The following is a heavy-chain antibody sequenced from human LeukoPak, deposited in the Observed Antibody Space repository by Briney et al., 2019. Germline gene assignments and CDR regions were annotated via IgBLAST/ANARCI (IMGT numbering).Heavy chain of an antibody. J-gene: IGHJ6*03. CDR1: GFTFSSDG. Sequence: GGSLRLSCAASGFTFSSDGMSWVRQAPGKGLEWVSSISGNGDRTYYPDSVKGRFTISRDNSKNTLYLQMNSLRAEDTAIYYCAKNGDRGAYCTGGTCYPYFYYYMDVWGKGTTVTI. V-gene: IGHV3-23*01. CDR3: AKNGDRGAYCTGGTCYPYFYYYMDV. D-gene: IGHD2-15*01. CDR2: ISGNGDRT.